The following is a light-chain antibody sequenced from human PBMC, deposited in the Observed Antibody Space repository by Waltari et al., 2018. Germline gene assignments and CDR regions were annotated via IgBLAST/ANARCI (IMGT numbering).Light chain of an antibody. CDR3: MQALQTPRT. Sequence: DIVMTQSPLSLPVTPGEPASIPCRSSQSLLHSNGYTYLDWYLQKPGQSPHLLIYLGSIRASGVPDRFSGSGSGTDFTLTISRVEAEDVGVYYCMQALQTPRTFGQGTKVEIK. V-gene: IGKV2-28*01. CDR2: LGS. J-gene: IGKJ1*01. CDR1: QSLLHSNGYTY.